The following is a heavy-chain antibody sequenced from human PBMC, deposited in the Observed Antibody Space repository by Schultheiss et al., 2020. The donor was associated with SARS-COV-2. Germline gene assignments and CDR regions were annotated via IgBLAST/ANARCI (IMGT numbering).Heavy chain of an antibody. V-gene: IGHV3-33*01. J-gene: IGHJ4*02. Sequence: GGSLRLSCAASGFTFDNYAMHWVRQAPGKGLEWLAVIWFDGSKTYYAESVRGRFTISRDSSKDTLNLQMNSLRAEDTAKYYCARDRRGYSSYFDYWGQGTLVTVSS. CDR3: ARDRRGYSSYFDY. CDR2: IWFDGSKT. CDR1: GFTFDNYA. D-gene: IGHD5-18*01.